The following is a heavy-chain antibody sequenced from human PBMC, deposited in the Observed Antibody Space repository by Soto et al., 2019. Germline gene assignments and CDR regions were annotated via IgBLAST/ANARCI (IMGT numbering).Heavy chain of an antibody. CDR3: ARSHIVVVTAKSYGMDV. CDR1: GGSISSYY. CDR2: MYYSGST. Sequence: SETLSLTCTVSGGSISSYYWSWIRQPPGKGPEWIGYMYYSGSTNYNPSLKSRVTMSVDTSKDQFSLKLSSVTAADTAVYYCARSHIVVVTAKSYGMDVWGQGTTVTVSS. D-gene: IGHD2-21*02. J-gene: IGHJ6*02. V-gene: IGHV4-59*01.